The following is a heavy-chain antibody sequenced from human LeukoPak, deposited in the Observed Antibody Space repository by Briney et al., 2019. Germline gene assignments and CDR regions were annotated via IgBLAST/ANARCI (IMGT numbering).Heavy chain of an antibody. CDR3: ARGGSSRFAGFY. Sequence: PGGSLRLSCAASGFTFSSYWMHWVRQAPGKGLVWVSRINSDGSTTTYADSVRGRFTISRDNARNTPYPQMNSLRAEDTAVYYCARGGSSRFAGFYWGQGTLVTVSS. D-gene: IGHD6-6*01. CDR1: GFTFSSYW. J-gene: IGHJ4*02. V-gene: IGHV3-74*01. CDR2: INSDGSTT.